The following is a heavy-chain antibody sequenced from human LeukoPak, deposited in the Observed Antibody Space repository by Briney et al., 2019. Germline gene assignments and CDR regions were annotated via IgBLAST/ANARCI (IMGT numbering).Heavy chain of an antibody. J-gene: IGHJ5*02. Sequence: KPSETLSLTCAVYGDSFSGYYWSWIRQPPGKGLEWIGEIIHSGSTNYNPSLKSRVTISVDTSKNQFFLKLSSVTAADTAVYYCARGSGRYDILTGHTVNWFDPWGQGTLVTVSS. CDR1: GDSFSGYY. CDR2: IIHSGST. D-gene: IGHD3-9*01. V-gene: IGHV4-34*01. CDR3: ARGSGRYDILTGHTVNWFDP.